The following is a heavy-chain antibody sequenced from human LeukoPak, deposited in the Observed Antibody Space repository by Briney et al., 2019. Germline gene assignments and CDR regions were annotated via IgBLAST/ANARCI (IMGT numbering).Heavy chain of an antibody. CDR3: ARAQGVFSIDY. V-gene: IGHV6-1*01. Sequence: SPTLSLTCALSGDSVSSNIASWNWIRQSPSRGLECLGMTYYRSKCHNDYAGSVKSRITINPDTSKNHCYLPLNSVSPEDTAVYYCARAQGVFSIDYWGQGTLVTASS. CDR1: GDSVSSNIAS. J-gene: IGHJ4*02. CDR2: TYYRSKCHN. D-gene: IGHD3-10*01.